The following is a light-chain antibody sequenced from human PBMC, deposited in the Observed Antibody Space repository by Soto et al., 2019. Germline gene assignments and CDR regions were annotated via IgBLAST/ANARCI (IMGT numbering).Light chain of an antibody. CDR3: DHLNYFPIT. CDR1: QGISTF. CDR2: AAS. J-gene: IGKJ5*01. V-gene: IGKV1-39*02. Sequence: ERRTRTSRASQGISTFLNWYQQKPGKAPKLLIYAASSLQSGVPSRFCVSGSETDFALTISTLQPEYFATYYCDHLNYFPITVGQGTRLEIK.